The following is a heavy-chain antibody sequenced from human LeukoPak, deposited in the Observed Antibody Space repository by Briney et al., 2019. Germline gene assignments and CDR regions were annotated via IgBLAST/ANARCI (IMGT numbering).Heavy chain of an antibody. J-gene: IGHJ6*02. CDR1: GVIFSSYA. V-gene: IGHV3-23*01. CDR2: ISRSGGST. CDR3: AKGRYGMDV. Sequence: GGSLRLSCAASGVIFSSYAMSWVRQAPGKGLEWVSTISRSGGSTYYADSVKGRFTISRDNSKNTLYLQMNSLRAEDTAVYYCAKGRYGMDVWGQGTTVTVSS.